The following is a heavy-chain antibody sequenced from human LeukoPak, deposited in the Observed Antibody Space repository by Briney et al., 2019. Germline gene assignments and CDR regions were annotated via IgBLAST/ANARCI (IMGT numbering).Heavy chain of an antibody. CDR3: ARGGEGTENYDYVWGSYPFDY. Sequence: GASVKVSFKASVYTFTSYGISWVRQAPGQGLEWMGWISAYNGNTNYAQKLQGRVTMTTDTSTSTAYMELRSLRSDDTAVYYCARGGEGTENYDYVWGSYPFDYWGQRTLVTVSS. V-gene: IGHV1-18*01. CDR1: VYTFTSYG. D-gene: IGHD3-16*01. CDR2: ISAYNGNT. J-gene: IGHJ4*02.